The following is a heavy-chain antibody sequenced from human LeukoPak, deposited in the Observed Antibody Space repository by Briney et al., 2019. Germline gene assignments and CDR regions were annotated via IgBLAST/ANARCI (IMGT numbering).Heavy chain of an antibody. V-gene: IGHV3-53*01. J-gene: IGHJ4*02. CDR3: VSRIATAGSVDY. CDR2: IYSSGST. D-gene: IGHD6-13*01. CDR1: GFTVSSNY. Sequence: GGSLRLSCAASGFTVSSNYMSWVRQAPGKGLEWVSVIYSSGSTYYADSVKGRFTISRDNSKNTLHLQMNTLRAEDTAVYYCVSRIATAGSVDYWGQGTLVTVSS.